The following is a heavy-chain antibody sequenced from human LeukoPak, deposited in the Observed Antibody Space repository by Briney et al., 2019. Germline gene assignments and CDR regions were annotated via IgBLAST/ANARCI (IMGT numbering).Heavy chain of an antibody. CDR3: AKFEGALLGNYYMDV. V-gene: IGHV3-23*01. J-gene: IGHJ6*03. CDR1: GFPFSDFA. Sequence: GGPLSLSCAVSGFPFSDFAMSWVRQAPGKGLEWVSTISGGGDNAYFADSVRGRFTISRDNSKNTLFLQMVSLRAEDTAVYYCAKFEGALLGNYYMDVWGKGTTVTVSS. CDR2: ISGGGDNA.